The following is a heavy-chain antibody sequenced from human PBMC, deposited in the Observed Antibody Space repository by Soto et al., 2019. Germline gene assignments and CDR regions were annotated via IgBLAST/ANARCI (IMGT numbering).Heavy chain of an antibody. J-gene: IGHJ6*02. CDR3: AHSALQYIGDYYYAMDV. Sequence: QITLKESGPTLVKPTQTLTLTCTFSGFSLSTSGVGVGWIRQPPGKALEWLALIYWDDDKRYSPSLKSRLTITKDTSKNQVVLIMTNMDPVDTATYYCAHSALQYIGDYYYAMDVWGQGTTVTVSS. V-gene: IGHV2-5*02. CDR1: GFSLSTSGVG. D-gene: IGHD4-4*01. CDR2: IYWDDDK.